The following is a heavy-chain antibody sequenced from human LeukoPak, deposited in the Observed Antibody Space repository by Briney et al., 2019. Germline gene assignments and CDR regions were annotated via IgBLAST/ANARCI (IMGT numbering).Heavy chain of an antibody. Sequence: PGGSLRLSCAASGFTFSSYAMSWVRQAPGKGLEWVSAISGSGGSTYYAESVKGRFSISRDNSKNPLYLQMNRLRAEETAVYYCAKDRPDVMTTVTGRLWGQGTLVTVSS. CDR1: GFTFSSYA. J-gene: IGHJ4*02. CDR3: AKDRPDVMTTVTGRL. V-gene: IGHV3-23*01. CDR2: ISGSGGST. D-gene: IGHD4-17*01.